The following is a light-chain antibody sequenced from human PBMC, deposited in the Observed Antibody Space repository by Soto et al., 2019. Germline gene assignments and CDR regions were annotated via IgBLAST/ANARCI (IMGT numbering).Light chain of an antibody. Sequence: DIQMTQSPSPLSASVGDRVTITCQASQGISSHLNWYQQNPGKAPKLLIYEASNLETGVPSRFRGSGSGTYFSFTLSSLQPEDFATYYCQQYDNVPYTFGQGTKLEIK. V-gene: IGKV1-33*01. CDR3: QQYDNVPYT. CDR2: EAS. CDR1: QGISSH. J-gene: IGKJ2*01.